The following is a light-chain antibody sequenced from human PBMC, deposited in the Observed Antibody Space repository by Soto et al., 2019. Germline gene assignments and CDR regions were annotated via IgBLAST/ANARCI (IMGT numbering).Light chain of an antibody. J-gene: IGLJ2*01. CDR2: DVS. V-gene: IGLV2-14*01. CDR1: SSDVGGYNY. CDR3: SSYTGSSTPLV. Sequence: QSALTQPASVSGSPGQSITISCTGTSSDVGGYNYVSWYQQHPGKAPKLMIYDVSNRPSGVSNRFSGFKSGNTASLTISGLQAEDEADYYCSSYTGSSTPLVFGGATKLTVL.